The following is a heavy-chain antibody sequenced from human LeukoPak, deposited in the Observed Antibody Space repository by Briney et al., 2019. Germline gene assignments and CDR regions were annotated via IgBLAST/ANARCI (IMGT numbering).Heavy chain of an antibody. J-gene: IGHJ4*02. CDR1: GFTFSSYW. D-gene: IGHD5-18*01. V-gene: IGHV3-74*01. Sequence: GGSLRLSCAASGFTFSSYWMHWVRQAPGKGLVWVSRINSDGSSTSYADSVKGRFTISRDSAKNTLYLQMNSLRAEDTAVYYCAREPTGYSYGNPHFDYWGQGTLVTVSS. CDR2: INSDGSST. CDR3: AREPTGYSYGNPHFDY.